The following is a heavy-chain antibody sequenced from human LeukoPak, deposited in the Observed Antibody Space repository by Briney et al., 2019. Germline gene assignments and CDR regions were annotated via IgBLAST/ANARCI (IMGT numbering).Heavy chain of an antibody. D-gene: IGHD3-16*02. Sequence: GGSLRLSCVVSGLIFGDCWMSWVRQSPGKGLEWVANIKQYGSERYYVDSVKGRFTISRDNAKNSVYLQMNSLRADDTAVYYCARGRGDYVWGSYRAYYFDYWGQGTLVTVSS. J-gene: IGHJ4*02. CDR3: ARGRGDYVWGSYRAYYFDY. CDR1: GLIFGDCW. V-gene: IGHV3-7*01. CDR2: IKQYGSER.